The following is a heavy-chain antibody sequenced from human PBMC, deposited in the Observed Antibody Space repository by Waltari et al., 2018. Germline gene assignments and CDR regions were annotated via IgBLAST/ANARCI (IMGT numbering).Heavy chain of an antibody. CDR3: SKFGSGIDY. Sequence: QVQLQESGPELVKLSETLSLTCTVSGYSISSGYFWGWIRQPPGKGLEWIGSIYQSGSTYYNPSLESRVTISVDTSKNQFSLKLRSVTAADTAVYYCSKFGSGIDYWGQGTLVTVSS. V-gene: IGHV4-38-2*02. CDR1: GYSISSGYF. J-gene: IGHJ4*02. D-gene: IGHD1-26*01. CDR2: IYQSGST.